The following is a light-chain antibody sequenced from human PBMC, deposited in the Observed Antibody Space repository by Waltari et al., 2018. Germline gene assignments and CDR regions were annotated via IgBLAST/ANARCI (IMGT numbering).Light chain of an antibody. CDR1: GSNIGSNY. CDR2: RND. Sequence: QSVLTQPPSASGTPGQRVTISCSGSGSNIGSNYLYWYQQFPGSAPKLLMYRNDRRPSGCPDRFSGSNAGTSGSVAISGLRSEDGADYYCAAWDGSLSGWLFGGGTKLTVL. V-gene: IGLV1-47*01. J-gene: IGLJ3*02. CDR3: AAWDGSLSGWL.